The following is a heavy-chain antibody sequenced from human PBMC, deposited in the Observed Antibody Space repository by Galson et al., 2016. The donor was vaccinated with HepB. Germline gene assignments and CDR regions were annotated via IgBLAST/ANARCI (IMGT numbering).Heavy chain of an antibody. D-gene: IGHD5-12*01. V-gene: IGHV4-30-2*01. CDR3: ARGAYSGHGLAY. J-gene: IGHJ4*02. CDR2: IYHSGTT. Sequence: LSLTCGVSGDSISSSGSYSWHWIRQPPGKGLEWIGYIYHSGTTYYNPSLKSRLTISVDKSKNQFSLNLGSVTAADTAVYYCARGAYSGHGLAYWGQGTLVTVSS. CDR1: GDSISSSGSYS.